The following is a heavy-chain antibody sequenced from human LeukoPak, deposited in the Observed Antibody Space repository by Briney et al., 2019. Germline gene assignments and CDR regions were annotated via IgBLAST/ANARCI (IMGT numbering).Heavy chain of an antibody. D-gene: IGHD6-19*01. J-gene: IGHJ4*02. CDR1: GFTFNNYA. V-gene: IGHV3-23*01. CDR2: ISGSGDST. Sequence: GGSLRLSCTASGFTFNNYAMTWVRQAPGKGLEWVSGISGSGDSTYYADSVKGRFTISRDNSKNTLYLQMNSLRAEERARNDCARRSGIAVAGASDYWGQGALVTVSS. CDR3: ARRSGIAVAGASDY.